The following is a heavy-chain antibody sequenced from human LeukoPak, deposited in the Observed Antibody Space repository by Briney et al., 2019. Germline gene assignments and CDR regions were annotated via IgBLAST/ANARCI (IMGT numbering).Heavy chain of an antibody. CDR3: ASDRDSSTWSYY. V-gene: IGHV3-53*01. D-gene: IGHD6-13*01. Sequence: QPGGSLRLSCAASGLSVSAYYTSWVRQAPGKGLEGVSVIDSGGSGGSTYYADSVKGRFTISRDNSKNTLFLQMNSLRAEDTAVYYCASDRDSSTWSYYWGQGTLVTVSS. J-gene: IGHJ4*02. CDR2: IDSGGSGGST. CDR1: GLSVSAYY.